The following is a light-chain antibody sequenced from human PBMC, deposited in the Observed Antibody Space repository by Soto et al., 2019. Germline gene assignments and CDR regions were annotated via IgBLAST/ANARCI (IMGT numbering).Light chain of an antibody. CDR3: ASWDDSLSVWV. CDR1: DSNIGSNF. J-gene: IGLJ3*02. CDR2: RND. Sequence: QSVVSQPPSASATPGQRITISCSGSDSNIGSNFEYWYQQLAGTAPKLLVFRNDQRPSGVPDRISGSKSGTSASLAISGLRSEDEADYYCASWDDSLSVWVFGGGTKVTVL. V-gene: IGLV1-47*01.